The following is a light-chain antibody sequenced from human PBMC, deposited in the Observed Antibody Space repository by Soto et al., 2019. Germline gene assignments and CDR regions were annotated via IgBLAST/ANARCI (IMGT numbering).Light chain of an antibody. V-gene: IGKV3-11*01. J-gene: IGKJ5*01. CDR2: DAY. Sequence: EVVMTQSPATLSVSPGEGVTLSCRASQGIGDTLAWYQQKPGQAPRLLIYDAYNRATGIPPRFSGSGSGTDFTLTISSLEPEDSAVYYCQQRHMWPITFGQGTRLEIK. CDR3: QQRHMWPIT. CDR1: QGIGDT.